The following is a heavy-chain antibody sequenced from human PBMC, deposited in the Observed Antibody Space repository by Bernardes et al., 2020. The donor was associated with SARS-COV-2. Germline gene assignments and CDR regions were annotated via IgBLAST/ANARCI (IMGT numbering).Heavy chain of an antibody. Sequence: SETLSLTCTVSGASISDGVYHWSWIRQHPGKGLEWIGHVFYSGSTDYNPSLKSRLLMSIDTSKNLFSLNLTSVTAADTAVYYCARIWDSIWGAPLDWGQGILVTVSS. V-gene: IGHV4-31*03. D-gene: IGHD3-16*01. CDR1: GASISDGVYH. J-gene: IGHJ4*02. CDR2: VFYSGST. CDR3: ARIWDSIWGAPLD.